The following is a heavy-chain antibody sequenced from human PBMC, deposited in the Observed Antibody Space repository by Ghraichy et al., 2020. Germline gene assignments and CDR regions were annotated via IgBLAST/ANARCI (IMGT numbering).Heavy chain of an antibody. D-gene: IGHD3-22*01. J-gene: IGHJ4*02. CDR1: GGSISSGGYS. CDR3: ARFNYDSSGYYTGPFDY. CDR2: IYHSGST. V-gene: IGHV4-30-2*01. Sequence: SETLSLTCAVSGGSISSGGYSWSWIRQPPGKGLEWIGYIYHSGSTYYNPSLKSRVTISVDRSKNQFSLKLSSVTAADTAVYYCARFNYDSSGYYTGPFDYWGQGTLVTVSS.